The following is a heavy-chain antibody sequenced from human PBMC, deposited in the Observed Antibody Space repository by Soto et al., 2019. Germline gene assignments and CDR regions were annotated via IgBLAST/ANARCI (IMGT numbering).Heavy chain of an antibody. CDR3: ASSEHYYDSSGYYSCFDY. CDR2: IYYSGST. V-gene: IGHV4-39*01. CDR1: GGSISSSSYY. J-gene: IGHJ4*02. Sequence: PSETLSLTCTVSGGSISSSSYYWGWIRQPPGKGLEWIGSIYYSGSTYYNPSLKSRVTISVDKSKNQFSLKLSSVTAADTAVYYCASSEHYYDSSGYYSCFDYWGQGTPVTVSS. D-gene: IGHD3-22*01.